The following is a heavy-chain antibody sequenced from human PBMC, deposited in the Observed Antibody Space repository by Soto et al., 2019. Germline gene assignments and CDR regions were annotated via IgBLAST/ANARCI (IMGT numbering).Heavy chain of an antibody. CDR3: ERQQRSSYVYYGMDV. D-gene: IGHD6-6*01. V-gene: IGHV5-51*01. CDR2: IYPGDSDT. J-gene: IGHJ6*02. Sequence: GEPLKISCKGSGYSFTSYWIGWVRQMPGKGLEWMGIIYPGDSDTRYSPSFQGQVTISADKSISTAYLQWSSLKASDTAMYYCERQQRSSYVYYGMDVWGQGTTVPVSS. CDR1: GYSFTSYW.